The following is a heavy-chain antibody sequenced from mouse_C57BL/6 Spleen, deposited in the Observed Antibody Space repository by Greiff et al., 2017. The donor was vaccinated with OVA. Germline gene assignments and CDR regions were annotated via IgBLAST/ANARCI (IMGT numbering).Heavy chain of an antibody. CDR3: ARNPFAY. CDR2: IWTGGGT. J-gene: IGHJ3*01. Sequence: QVQLKESGPGLVQPSPCLSITCTASGFSLTSYGVHWVRQSPGKGLEWLGVIWTGGGTDYNAAFISRLSISKDKSKSPVFFTMNSLEADDTARYYCARNPFAYWGQGTLVTVSA. CDR1: GFSLTSYG. V-gene: IGHV2-2*01.